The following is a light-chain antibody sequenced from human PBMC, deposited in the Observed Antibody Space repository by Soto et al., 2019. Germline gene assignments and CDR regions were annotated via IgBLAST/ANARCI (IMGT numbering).Light chain of an antibody. CDR2: GAS. CDR1: QSISDT. CDR3: QQYNNWTWT. V-gene: IGKV3-15*01. J-gene: IGKJ1*01. Sequence: ETVMTQSPATLSVSPGGRATLSCRASQSISDTLAWYQQKPGQAPRLLIHGASTRATGFTARFSGSGSGTDFTLTISSLQSEDFAVYYCQQYNNWTWTFGQGTKVEIK.